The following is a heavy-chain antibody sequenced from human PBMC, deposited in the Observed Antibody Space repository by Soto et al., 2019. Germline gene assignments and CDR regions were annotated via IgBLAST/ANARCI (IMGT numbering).Heavy chain of an antibody. CDR3: ARDCSSKNCYPTPHYYGMDV. CDR1: GYTFMNYA. D-gene: IGHD2-2*01. CDR2: INAGNGDT. Sequence: QLVQSGAEVKKPGASVKVSCKASGYTFMNYALQWVRQAPGQSLEWMGWINAGNGDTIYSQKFQGRVTITRDTSASEAYMELSSLRSEDTAMYFCARDCSSKNCYPTPHYYGMDVWGQGTTVTVSS. J-gene: IGHJ6*02. V-gene: IGHV1-3*01.